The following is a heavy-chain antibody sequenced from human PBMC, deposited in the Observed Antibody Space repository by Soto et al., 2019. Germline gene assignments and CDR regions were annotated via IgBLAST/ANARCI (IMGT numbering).Heavy chain of an antibody. Sequence: QVQLVESGGGVVQPGRSLRLSCAASGFIFSSYAMHWVRQAPDKGLEWVALISDDGSTKYYADSVKGRFTISRDTSRNTLYLQMNSLSAEDTAVYYCTRADVTVTLSVFDPWGQGTLVTVSS. CDR3: TRADVTVTLSVFDP. V-gene: IGHV3-30-3*01. J-gene: IGHJ5*02. D-gene: IGHD4-17*01. CDR2: ISDDGSTK. CDR1: GFIFSSYA.